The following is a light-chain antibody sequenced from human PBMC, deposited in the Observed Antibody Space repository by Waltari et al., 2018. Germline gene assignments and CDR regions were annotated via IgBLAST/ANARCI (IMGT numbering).Light chain of an antibody. CDR1: SSNIGTNN. CDR3: ATWDDSLRMV. Sequence: QSVLPQPPSAYGPPDQTPTTSSPASSSNIGTNNLSWYQQLPRTAPKRLIYRNNQRPSGVPDRFSGSKSGTSASLAINGLRSEDEADYYCATWDDSLRMVFGGGTELTVL. J-gene: IGLJ3*02. CDR2: RNN. V-gene: IGLV1-47*01.